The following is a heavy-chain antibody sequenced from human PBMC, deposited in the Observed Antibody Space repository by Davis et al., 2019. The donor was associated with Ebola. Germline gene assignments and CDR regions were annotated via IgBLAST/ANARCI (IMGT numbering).Heavy chain of an antibody. Sequence: PSETLSPTCAVYGASLSGYYWSWIRQPPGKGLEWNGEINDMGRTNYNPTLKSRITISIDTSRNQFSLKLTSLTAADTAVYYCARVSTFFTRFDTWGQGTLVTVSS. CDR1: GASLSGYY. CDR3: ARVSTFFTRFDT. CDR2: INDMGRT. J-gene: IGHJ5*02. D-gene: IGHD2/OR15-2a*01. V-gene: IGHV4-34*01.